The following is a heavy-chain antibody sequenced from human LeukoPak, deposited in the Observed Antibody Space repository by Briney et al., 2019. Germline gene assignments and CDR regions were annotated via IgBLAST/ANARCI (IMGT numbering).Heavy chain of an antibody. J-gene: IGHJ4*02. D-gene: IGHD6-19*01. V-gene: IGHV4-59*01. Sequence: SETLSLTCTVSGGSISSYYWSWIRQPPGKGLEWIGYIYYSGSTNHNPSLKSRVTISVDTSKNQFSLKLSSVTAADTAVYYCARAAEQWLVRYFDYWGQGTLVTVSS. CDR2: IYYSGST. CDR1: GGSISSYY. CDR3: ARAAEQWLVRYFDY.